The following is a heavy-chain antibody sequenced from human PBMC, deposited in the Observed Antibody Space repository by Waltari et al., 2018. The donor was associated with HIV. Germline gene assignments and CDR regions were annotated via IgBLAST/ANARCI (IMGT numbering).Heavy chain of an antibody. CDR1: GGSISSYY. J-gene: IGHJ6*02. CDR3: ARVRGYCSSTSCQSRSDYYYGMDV. V-gene: IGHV4-59*01. D-gene: IGHD2-2*01. CDR2: IYYSGST. Sequence: QVQLQESGPGLVKPSETLSLTCTVSGGSISSYYWSWIRQPPGKGLEWIGYIYYSGSTNYNPSLKSRVTISVDTSKNQFSLKLSSVTAADTAVYYCARVRGYCSSTSCQSRSDYYYGMDVWGQGTTVTVSS.